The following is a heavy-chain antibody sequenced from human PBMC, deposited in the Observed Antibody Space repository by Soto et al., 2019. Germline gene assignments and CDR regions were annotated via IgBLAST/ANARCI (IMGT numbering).Heavy chain of an antibody. Sequence: QLQLQESGSGLVKPSQTLSLTCAVSGGSISSGGYSWSWIRQPPGKGLEWIGYIYHSGSTYYNPYIKSRITISVDRSKNQFSLKLSSVTAADTAVYYRARGPIGDYWGQGTLVTVSS. CDR2: IYHSGST. CDR3: ARGPIGDY. D-gene: IGHD2-15*01. CDR1: GGSISSGGYS. J-gene: IGHJ4*02. V-gene: IGHV4-30-2*01.